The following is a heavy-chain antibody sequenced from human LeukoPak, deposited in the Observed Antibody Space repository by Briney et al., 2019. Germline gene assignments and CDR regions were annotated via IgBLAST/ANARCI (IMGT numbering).Heavy chain of an antibody. D-gene: IGHD2-21*02. Sequence: GGSLRLSCAASGFSFDDYAMHWVRQAPGKGLEWVSGIGWNGGGIVYADSVKGRFTISRDNAKNSLYLQMNSLGAEDTALYYCVKLTAAGFVVSWGQGTLVTVSS. V-gene: IGHV3-9*01. CDR1: GFSFDDYA. J-gene: IGHJ4*02. CDR3: VKLTAAGFVVS. CDR2: IGWNGGGI.